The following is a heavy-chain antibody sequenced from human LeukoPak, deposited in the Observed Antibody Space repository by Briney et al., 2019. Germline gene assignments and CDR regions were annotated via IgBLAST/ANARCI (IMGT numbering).Heavy chain of an antibody. Sequence: PGGSLGLSCAASGFNINNYYMSWVRQSPGTGLEWVSVIYSDGTTYYTDSVKRRFTISRDNSKSTLYLQMTSLSAEDTAVYYCARAQRPFEAPTGTVVMGFDYWGHGTLVTVSS. CDR2: IYSDGTT. V-gene: IGHV3-66*01. CDR1: GFNINNYY. J-gene: IGHJ4*01. CDR3: ARAQRPFEAPTGTVVMGFDY. D-gene: IGHD6-13*01.